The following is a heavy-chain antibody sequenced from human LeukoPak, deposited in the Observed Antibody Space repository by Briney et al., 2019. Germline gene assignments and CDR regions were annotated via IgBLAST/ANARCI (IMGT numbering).Heavy chain of an antibody. CDR1: GGSISSYY. V-gene: IGHV4-4*09. D-gene: IGHD6-25*01. CDR2: IYTSGST. CDR3: ARDRRRRDSGDAFDI. J-gene: IGHJ3*02. Sequence: PSETLSLTCTVSGGSISSYYWSWIRQPPGKGLEWIGYIYTSGSTNYNPSLKSRVTMSVDTSKNQFSLKLSSVTAADTAVYYCARDRRRRDSGDAFDIWGQGTMVTVSS.